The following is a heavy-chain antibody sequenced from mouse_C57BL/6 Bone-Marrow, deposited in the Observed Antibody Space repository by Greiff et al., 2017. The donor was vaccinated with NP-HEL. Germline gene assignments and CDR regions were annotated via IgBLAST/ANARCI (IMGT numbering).Heavy chain of an antibody. CDR1: GFTFSNYW. CDR2: IRLKSDNYAT. CDR3: TGGITTVVATEDAMDY. V-gene: IGHV6-3*01. Sequence: EVKLVESGGGLVQPGGSMKLSCVASGFTFSNYWMNWVRQSPEKGLEWVAQIRLKSDNYATHYAESVKGRFTISRDDSKSSVYLQMNNLRAEDTGIYYCTGGITTVVATEDAMDYWGQGTSVTVSS. D-gene: IGHD1-1*01. J-gene: IGHJ4*01.